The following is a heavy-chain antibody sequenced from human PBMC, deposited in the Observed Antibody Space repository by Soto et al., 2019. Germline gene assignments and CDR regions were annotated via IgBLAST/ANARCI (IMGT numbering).Heavy chain of an antibody. CDR2: ISAYNGNT. J-gene: IGHJ4*02. CDR1: GYTFTIYG. V-gene: IGHV1-18*01. Sequence: QVQLVQSGAEVKKPGASVKVSCKASGYTFTIYGISWVRQAPGQGLDWMGWISAYNGNTNYAQKLQGRGTMTTDTATSQASMELRSRRSDDKAGYYCSRMGSCIGGSCYTMASCDYLGQGTLGTVAS. D-gene: IGHD2-15*01. CDR3: SRMGSCIGGSCYTMASCDY.